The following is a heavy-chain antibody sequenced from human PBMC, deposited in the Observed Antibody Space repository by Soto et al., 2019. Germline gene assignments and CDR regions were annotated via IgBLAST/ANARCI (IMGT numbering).Heavy chain of an antibody. V-gene: IGHV4-31*03. CDR2: IYYSGRT. Sequence: TLSLTCTVSGRSISSGGYYWSWILQHPGRGLEWIGSIYYSGRTYTNPSLKSRLTISVDTSKTQSSLKLGSVTAADTAVYYCARSTPLPVDGGPNWFDPWGQGTLVTV. CDR1: GRSISSGGYY. D-gene: IGHD3-16*01. J-gene: IGHJ5*02. CDR3: ARSTPLPVDGGPNWFDP.